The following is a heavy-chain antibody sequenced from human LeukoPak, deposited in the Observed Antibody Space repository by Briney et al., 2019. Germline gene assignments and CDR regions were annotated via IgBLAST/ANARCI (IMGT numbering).Heavy chain of an antibody. CDR3: AKSRKHYYGSGTPDY. D-gene: IGHD3-10*01. Sequence: PGGSLRLSCAASGFTFSSYGMHWVRQAPGKGLEWVAFIRYDGSNKYYADSVKGRFTISRDNSKNTLYLQMNSLRAEDTAVYYCAKSRKHYYGSGTPDYWGQGTLVTVSS. J-gene: IGHJ4*02. CDR1: GFTFSSYG. CDR2: IRYDGSNK. V-gene: IGHV3-30*02.